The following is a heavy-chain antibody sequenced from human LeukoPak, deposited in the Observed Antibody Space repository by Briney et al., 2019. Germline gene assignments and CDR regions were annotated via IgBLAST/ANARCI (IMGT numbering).Heavy chain of an antibody. CDR3: ARDAGYCTNGVCASGNWFDP. CDR1: GGTFSSYA. Sequence: SVKVSCKASGGTFSSYAISWVRQAPGQGLEWMGGIIPIFGTANYAQKFQGRVTITADESTSTAYMELSSLRSEDTAVYYCARDAGYCTNGVCASGNWFDPWGQGTLVTVS. V-gene: IGHV1-69*01. D-gene: IGHD2-8*01. J-gene: IGHJ5*02. CDR2: IIPIFGTA.